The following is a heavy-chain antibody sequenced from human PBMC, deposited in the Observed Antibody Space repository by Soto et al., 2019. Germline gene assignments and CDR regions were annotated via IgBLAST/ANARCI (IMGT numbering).Heavy chain of an antibody. Sequence: EVQLVESGGGLVQPGGSLRLSCAASGFTFSTYWMHWVRQAPGKGLVWVSRINSDGSTTNYADSVKGRFTISRDNAKNTLYLQMNSLRAEDTVVYYCARDAYYEMGVWGQGTTDTVSS. CDR3: ARDAYYEMGV. CDR2: INSDGSTT. V-gene: IGHV3-74*01. CDR1: GFTFSTYW. J-gene: IGHJ6*01.